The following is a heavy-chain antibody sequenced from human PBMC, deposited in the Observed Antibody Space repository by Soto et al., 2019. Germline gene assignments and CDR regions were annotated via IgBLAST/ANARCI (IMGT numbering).Heavy chain of an antibody. Sequence: EASVKVSCKASNYSFSSFGISWMRQAPGQGLEWMAWINPSNDNTNYAQSLQGRVTLTTDTSTSTAYMELRSLRSDDTAVYYCARDPFYSGTNLQVGYFDSWGQGTLVTVSS. CDR2: INPSNDNT. J-gene: IGHJ4*02. CDR3: ARDPFYSGTNLQVGYFDS. CDR1: NYSFSSFG. V-gene: IGHV1-18*01. D-gene: IGHD1-26*01.